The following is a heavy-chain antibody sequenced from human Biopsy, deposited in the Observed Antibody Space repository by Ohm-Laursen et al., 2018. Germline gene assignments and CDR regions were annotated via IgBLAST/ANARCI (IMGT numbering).Heavy chain of an antibody. CDR2: IYNTETT. Sequence: SDTLSLTCTVSRDSISNYYWAWLRQPPGKGLEWIGSIYNTETTFYNPSLKSRVTISVDTSTNQFSLKVSSVTAADTALYFCARHPTGFWFDPWGHGILVTVSS. J-gene: IGHJ5*02. V-gene: IGHV4-39*01. CDR3: ARHPTGFWFDP. CDR1: RDSISNYY.